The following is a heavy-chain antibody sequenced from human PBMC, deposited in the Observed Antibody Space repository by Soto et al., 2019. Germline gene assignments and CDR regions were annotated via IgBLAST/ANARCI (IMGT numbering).Heavy chain of an antibody. CDR1: GGTFSSYA. D-gene: IGHD6-6*01. CDR3: ARGESIASFWFDY. Sequence: QVQLVQSGAEVKKPGSSVKVSCKASGGTFSSYAISWVRQAPGQGLEWVGGIIPIFGTANYAQKIQGRVTITADESTSTDYRELSSLRSEDTAMYYCARGESIASFWFDYWGQGTLVTVSS. CDR2: IIPIFGTA. V-gene: IGHV1-69*12. J-gene: IGHJ4*02.